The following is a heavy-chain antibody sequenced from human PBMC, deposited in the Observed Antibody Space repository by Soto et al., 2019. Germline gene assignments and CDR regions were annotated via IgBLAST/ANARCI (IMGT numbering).Heavy chain of an antibody. J-gene: IGHJ4*02. CDR1: GGSISSRNSY. V-gene: IGHV4-39*02. CDR3: GAQHHVAKGYHFEA. CDR2: IYYIGTT. Sequence: TSETLSLTCTVSGGSISSRNSYWTWIRQPPGKGLEWIGSIYYIGTTYYNPSLKSRVAISIDSSKTHFSLNLNSVTTADTAVYYCGAQHHVAKGYHFEARGQGTMVTLSS. D-gene: IGHD1-1*01.